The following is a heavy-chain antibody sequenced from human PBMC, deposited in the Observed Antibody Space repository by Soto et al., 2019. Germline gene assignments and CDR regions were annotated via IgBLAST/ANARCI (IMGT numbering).Heavy chain of an antibody. CDR1: GGSISSGGYY. J-gene: IGHJ5*02. CDR2: IYYSGST. V-gene: IGHV4-31*03. CDR3: ARSPRLPGDWFDP. D-gene: IGHD7-27*01. Sequence: SETLSLTCTVSGGSISSGGYYWSWIRQHPGKGLEWIGYIYYSGSTYYNPSLKSRVTISVDTSKNQFSLKLSSVTAADTAVYFCARSPRLPGDWFDPWGQGTLVTVSS.